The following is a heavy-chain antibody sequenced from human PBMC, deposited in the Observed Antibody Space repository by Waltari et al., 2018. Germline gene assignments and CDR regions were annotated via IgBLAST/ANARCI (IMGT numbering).Heavy chain of an antibody. CDR2: IYYSGST. D-gene: IGHD3-22*01. V-gene: IGHV4-59*01. CDR1: GGSISSYY. J-gene: IGHJ6*02. Sequence: QVQLQESGPGLVKPSETLSLTCTVSGGSISSYYWSWIRQPPGKGLEWIGYIYYSGSTNYNPSLKGRVTISVDTSKNQFSLKLSSGTAADTAGYYFGGVTFDSRHYGMDVWGQGTTVTVSS. CDR3: GGVTFDSRHYGMDV.